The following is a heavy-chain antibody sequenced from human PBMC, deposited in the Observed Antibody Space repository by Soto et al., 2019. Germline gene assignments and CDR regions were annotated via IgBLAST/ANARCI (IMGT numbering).Heavy chain of an antibody. J-gene: IGHJ6*02. CDR1: GYTFTGYA. Sequence: ASVKVSCKASGYTFTGYAMHWVRQAPGQRLEWMGWINAGNGNTKYSQKFQGRVTITRDTSASTAYMELSSLRSEDTAVYYCARVLVVLTYYYYGMDVWGQGTTVTVSS. V-gene: IGHV1-3*01. CDR3: ARVLVVLTYYYYGMDV. CDR2: INAGNGNT. D-gene: IGHD2-2*01.